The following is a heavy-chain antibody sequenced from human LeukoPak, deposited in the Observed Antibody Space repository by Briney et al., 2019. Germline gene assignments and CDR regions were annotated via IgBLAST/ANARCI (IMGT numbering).Heavy chain of an antibody. D-gene: IGHD3-22*01. CDR3: ARGYKSGYYPPDFDY. J-gene: IGHJ4*02. CDR1: GGSISSSSYY. CDR2: IYYSGST. Sequence: SETLSLTCTVSGGSISSSSYYWGWIRQPPGKGLEWIGSIYYSGSTYYNPSLKSRVTISVDTSKNQFSLKLSSVTAADTAVYYCARGYKSGYYPPDFDYWGQGTLVTVSS. V-gene: IGHV4-39*01.